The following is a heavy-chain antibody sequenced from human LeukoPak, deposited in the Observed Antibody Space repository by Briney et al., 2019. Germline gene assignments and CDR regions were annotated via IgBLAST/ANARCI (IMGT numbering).Heavy chain of an antibody. V-gene: IGHV1-69*05. J-gene: IGHJ4*02. CDR3: ARDGGTAGYGSGSDY. CDR2: IIPIFGTA. Sequence: SVKVSCKASGGTFSSYAISWVRQAPGQGLEWMGGIIPIFGTANYAQKFQGRVTVTTDTSTSTVYMELRSLRSDDTAVYYCARDGGTAGYGSGSDYWGQGTLVTVSA. D-gene: IGHD5-18*01. CDR1: GGTFSSYA.